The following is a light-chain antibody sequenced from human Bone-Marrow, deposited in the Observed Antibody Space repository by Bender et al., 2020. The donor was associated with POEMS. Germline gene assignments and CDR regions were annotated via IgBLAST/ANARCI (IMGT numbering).Light chain of an antibody. CDR2: DVN. Sequence: QSALTQPASVSGSPGQSITISCTGTSSDVGAYKFVSWYQQHPGKAPKLMIFDVNNRPSGVSNRFSGSKSGNTASLTISGLQPEDEADYYCSSYTNSRARVFGGGTKVTVL. CDR3: SSYTNSRARV. V-gene: IGLV2-14*03. CDR1: SSDVGAYKF. J-gene: IGLJ2*01.